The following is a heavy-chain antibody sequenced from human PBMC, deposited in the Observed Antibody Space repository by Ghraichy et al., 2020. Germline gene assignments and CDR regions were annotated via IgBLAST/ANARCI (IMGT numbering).Heavy chain of an antibody. CDR3: AVSSCGGDCYFAFDI. CDR2: IYSGGVT. D-gene: IGHD2-21*02. Sequence: GESLNISCAASGFTVSSSYITWVHQAPGKGLEWVSLIYSGGVTYYADSVKGRFTISRDNSKNTLYLQMNSLRAEDTAVYYCAVSSCGGDCYFAFDIWGQGTMVTVSS. CDR1: GFTVSSSY. J-gene: IGHJ3*02. V-gene: IGHV3-53*01.